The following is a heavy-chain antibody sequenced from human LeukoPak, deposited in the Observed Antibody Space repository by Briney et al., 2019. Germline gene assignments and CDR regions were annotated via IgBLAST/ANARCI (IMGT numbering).Heavy chain of an antibody. CDR3: ATTPYYYDSSGSGYY. J-gene: IGHJ4*02. D-gene: IGHD3-22*01. CDR1: GYTLTELS. V-gene: IGHV1-24*01. Sequence: GASVKVSCQVSGYTLTELSMHWVRQAPGKGLEWMGGSDPEDGETIYAQKFQGRVTMTEDTSTDTAYMELSSLRSEDTAVYYCATTPYYYDSSGSGYYWGQGTLVTVSS. CDR2: SDPEDGET.